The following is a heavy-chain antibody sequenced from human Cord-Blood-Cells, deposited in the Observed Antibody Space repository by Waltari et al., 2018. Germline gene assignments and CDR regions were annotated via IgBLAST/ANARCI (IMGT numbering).Heavy chain of an antibody. CDR3: ARDSNSSSWYAFDI. Sequence: QVQLVQSGAEVKKPGASVKVSCKASGYTFTGYYMHWVRQAPGQGLEWRRRINPNSGGTNYAQQFQGWVTMTRDTSISTAYMELSRLRSDDTAVYYCARDSNSSSWYAFDIWGQGTMVTVSS. J-gene: IGHJ3*02. CDR2: INPNSGGT. D-gene: IGHD6-13*01. CDR1: GYTFTGYY. V-gene: IGHV1-2*04.